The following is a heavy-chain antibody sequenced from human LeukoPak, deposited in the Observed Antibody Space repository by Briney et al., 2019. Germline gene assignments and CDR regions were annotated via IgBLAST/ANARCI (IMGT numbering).Heavy chain of an antibody. D-gene: IGHD3-22*01. J-gene: IGHJ4*02. V-gene: IGHV7-4-1*02. CDR3: ARGPQYYYDSSGLIHFDY. CDR2: INTNTGNP. Sequence: ASVKVSCKASGYTFTSYAMNWVRQAPGQGLEWMGWINTNTGNPTYAQGFTGRFVFSLDTSVSTAYLQISSLKAEDTAVYYCARGPQYYYDSSGLIHFDYWGQGTLVTVSS. CDR1: GYTFTSYA.